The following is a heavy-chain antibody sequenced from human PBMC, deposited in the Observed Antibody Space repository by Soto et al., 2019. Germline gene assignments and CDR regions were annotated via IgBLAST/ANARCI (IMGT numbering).Heavy chain of an antibody. CDR1: GGTFSSYA. D-gene: IGHD2-2*01. CDR3: ARVTRCSSTSCYPYYYYGMDV. Sequence: AASVKVSCKASGGTFSSYAISWVRQAPGQGLEWMGGIIPIFGTANYAQKFQGRVTITADESTSTAYMELSSLRSEDTAVYYCARVTRCSSTSCYPYYYYGMDVWGQGTTVTVSS. CDR2: IIPIFGTA. J-gene: IGHJ6*02. V-gene: IGHV1-69*13.